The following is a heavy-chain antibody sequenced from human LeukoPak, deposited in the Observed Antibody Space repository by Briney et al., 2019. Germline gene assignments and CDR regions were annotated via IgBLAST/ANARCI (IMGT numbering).Heavy chain of an antibody. D-gene: IGHD5-12*01. CDR2: IKQDGSEK. Sequence: GGSLRLSCAASGFTFSSYWMSWVRQAPGKGLEWVANIKQDGSEKYYVDSVKGRFTISRDNAKNSLYLQMNSLRAEDTAVYYCAKDTVASSFDHWGQGTLVTVSS. CDR1: GFTFSSYW. J-gene: IGHJ4*02. V-gene: IGHV3-7*01. CDR3: AKDTVASSFDH.